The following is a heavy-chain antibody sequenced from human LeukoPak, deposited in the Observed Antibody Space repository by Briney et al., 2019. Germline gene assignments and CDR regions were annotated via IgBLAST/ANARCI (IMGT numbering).Heavy chain of an antibody. V-gene: IGHV1-2*06. D-gene: IGHD5-18*01. Sequence: ASVKVSCKASGYIFTDYYMHWVRQAPGQELGWMGRINPNSGGTNYAQKFQGRVTMTRDTSISTAYMELSRLRSDDTAVYYCARQGSDTAPDYYMDVWGKGTTVTISS. CDR3: ARQGSDTAPDYYMDV. CDR1: GYIFTDYY. CDR2: INPNSGGT. J-gene: IGHJ6*03.